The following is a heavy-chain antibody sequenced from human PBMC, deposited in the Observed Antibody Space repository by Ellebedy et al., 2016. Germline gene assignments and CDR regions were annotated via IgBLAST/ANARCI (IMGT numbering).Heavy chain of an antibody. D-gene: IGHD5-24*01. CDR2: ISGSGGST. CDR1: GFTFSSYA. Sequence: GESLKISXAASGFTFSSYAMSWVRQAPGKGLEWVSAISGSGGSTYYADSVKGRFTISRDNSKNTLYLQMNSLRAEDTAVYYCAKDSRGVGRWAALFDIWGQGTMVTVSS. J-gene: IGHJ3*02. CDR3: AKDSRGVGRWAALFDI. V-gene: IGHV3-23*01.